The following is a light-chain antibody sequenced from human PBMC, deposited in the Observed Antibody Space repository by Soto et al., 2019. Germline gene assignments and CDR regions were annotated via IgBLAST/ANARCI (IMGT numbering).Light chain of an antibody. CDR3: QQYYSTPYT. V-gene: IGKV4-1*01. CDR1: QNVLKSSNNKNY. Sequence: DIVMTQSPDSLAVSLGGRATINCKSSQNVLKSSNNKNYFSWYQQKPGQPPKLLISWASTRESGVPDRFSGSGSGTDFTLTISSLQDEDVAVYYCQQYYSTPYTFGQGTKLEIK. J-gene: IGKJ2*01. CDR2: WAS.